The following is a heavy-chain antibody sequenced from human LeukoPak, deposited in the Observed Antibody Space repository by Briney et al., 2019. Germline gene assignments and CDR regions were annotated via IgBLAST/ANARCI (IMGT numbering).Heavy chain of an antibody. CDR3: ARHVTGYYFDS. Sequence: PSETLSLTCTVSGGSISSYYWSWIRQPPGKGLEWFGYIYYRGSTNYNPSLKSRVTISVDTSKTQFSLKLSSVTAADTAVYYCARHVTGYYFDSWGQGTLVTVSS. J-gene: IGHJ4*02. D-gene: IGHD1-14*01. CDR2: IYYRGST. CDR1: GGSISSYY. V-gene: IGHV4-59*08.